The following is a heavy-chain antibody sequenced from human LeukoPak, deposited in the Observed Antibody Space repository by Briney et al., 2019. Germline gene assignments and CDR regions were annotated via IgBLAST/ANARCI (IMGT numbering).Heavy chain of an antibody. Sequence: PWGSLRLSCETSGFTFTSYWMSWVRQAPGQGLEWVANIKQNGSEKYYVDSVKGRVTISRDNAKNSLYMQMNSLRAEDTAVYYCARGYRETMTTPWIYWGQGTLVTVSS. D-gene: IGHD4-17*01. CDR2: IKQNGSEK. V-gene: IGHV3-7*03. CDR1: GFTFTSYW. J-gene: IGHJ4*02. CDR3: ARGYRETMTTPWIY.